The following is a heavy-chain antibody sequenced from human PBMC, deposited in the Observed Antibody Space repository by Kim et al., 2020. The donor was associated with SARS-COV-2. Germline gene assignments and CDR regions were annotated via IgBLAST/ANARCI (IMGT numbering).Heavy chain of an antibody. CDR2: IYYSGST. CDR1: GGSISGSSYY. J-gene: IGHJ4*02. V-gene: IGHV4-39*01. Sequence: SETLSLTCTVSGGSISGSSYYWVWIRQPPGKGLEWIGSIYYSGSTYYNPSLKSRVTISVDTSKNQFSLKLSSVTAADTAVYYCARFTITMIVVARYFDYWGQGTLVTVSS. CDR3: ARFTITMIVVARYFDY. D-gene: IGHD3-22*01.